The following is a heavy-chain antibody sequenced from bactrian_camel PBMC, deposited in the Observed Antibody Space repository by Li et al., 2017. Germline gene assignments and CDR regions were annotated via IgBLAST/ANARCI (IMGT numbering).Heavy chain of an antibody. V-gene: IGHV3S53*01. J-gene: IGHJ4*01. CDR1: PHTIGAYC. Sequence: HVQLVESGGGSVEPGGSLKLSCAVSPHTIGAYCMDWYRQAAGKQREWVSTISTEGSTSYADSVKGRFTISRDNAKNTVDLQMNSLKSEDTGLYYCATGDRWYSAGFPYWGQGTQVTVS. D-gene: IGHD6*01. CDR3: ATGDRWYSAGFPY. CDR2: ISTEGST.